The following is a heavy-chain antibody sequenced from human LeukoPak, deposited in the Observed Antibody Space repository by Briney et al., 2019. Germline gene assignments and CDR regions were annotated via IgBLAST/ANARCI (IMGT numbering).Heavy chain of an antibody. CDR3: AKEIFSGLLYIDF. CDR1: GFTFSNYW. V-gene: IGHV3-74*01. J-gene: IGHJ4*02. CDR2: INSDGSST. D-gene: IGHD5-12*01. Sequence: PGGSLRLSCAVYGFTFSNYWMHWVRQAPGKGLVWVSFINSDGSSTTYADAVKGRFTISRDNAKNTLYLQMYSLRPEDMAVYYCAKEIFSGLLYIDFWGQGTLVTVSS.